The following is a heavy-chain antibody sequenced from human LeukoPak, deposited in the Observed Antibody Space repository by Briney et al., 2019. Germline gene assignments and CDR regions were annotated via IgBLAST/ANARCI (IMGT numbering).Heavy chain of an antibody. V-gene: IGHV3-48*02. CDR1: GFTFINYN. CDR3: ARDTVGLDY. J-gene: IGHJ4*02. Sequence: PGGSLRLSCAASGFTFINYNMNWVRQAPGKGLEWIAYISDSSGTIYYADSVKGRFTISRDNAKNSLYLQINSLRDEDTAVYYCARDTVGLDYWGQGTLVTVSS. CDR2: ISDSSGTI. D-gene: IGHD4-23*01.